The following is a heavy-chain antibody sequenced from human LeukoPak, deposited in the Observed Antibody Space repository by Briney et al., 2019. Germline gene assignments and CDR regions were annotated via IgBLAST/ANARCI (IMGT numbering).Heavy chain of an antibody. CDR2: INTNTGNL. CDR3: ARSYYYDSSGPNF. J-gene: IGHJ4*02. CDR1: GYTFTSYA. Sequence: GASVKVSCTASGYTFTSYAMNWVRQAPGQWLDGMGWINTNTGNLTYAQGFTGRFVFSLDTSVSTAYLQISSLKAEDTAVYYCARSYYYDSSGPNFWGQGTLVTVSS. V-gene: IGHV7-4-1*02. D-gene: IGHD3-22*01.